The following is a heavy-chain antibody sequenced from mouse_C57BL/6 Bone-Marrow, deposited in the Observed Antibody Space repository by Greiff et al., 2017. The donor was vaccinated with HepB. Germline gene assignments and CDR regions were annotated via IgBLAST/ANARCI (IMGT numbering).Heavy chain of an antibody. Sequence: EVKLQESGPGLVKPSQSLSLTCTVPGYSITSGYDWPWIRHFPGNKLAWMGYISYSGSTNYNPSLKSRISITHDTSKNHFFLKLNSVTTEDTATYDCARGEYYGSSFAYWGQGTLVTVSA. V-gene: IGHV3-1*01. J-gene: IGHJ3*01. CDR2: ISYSGST. D-gene: IGHD1-1*01. CDR3: ARGEYYGSSFAY. CDR1: GYSITSGYD.